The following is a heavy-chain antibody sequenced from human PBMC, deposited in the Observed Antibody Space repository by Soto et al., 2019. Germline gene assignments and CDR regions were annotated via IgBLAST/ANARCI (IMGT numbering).Heavy chain of an antibody. V-gene: IGHV1-24*01. CDR3: ATDLSMVRGVLALY. CDR1: GYTLTELS. Sequence: QVRLVQSGAEVKKPGASVKVSCKVSGYTLTELSMHWVRQAPGKGLEWMGGFDPEDGETIYAQKFQGRVTMTEYPATDTAYMELSSLRSEDTAVYYCATDLSMVRGVLALYWGQGPLVTVSS. CDR2: FDPEDGET. J-gene: IGHJ4*02. D-gene: IGHD3-10*01.